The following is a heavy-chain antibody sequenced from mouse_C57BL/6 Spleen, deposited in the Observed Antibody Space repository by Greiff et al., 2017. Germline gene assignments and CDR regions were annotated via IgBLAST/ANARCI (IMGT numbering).Heavy chain of an antibody. Sequence: EVPLVESGGGLVKPGGSLKLSCAASGFTFSSYAMSWVRQTPEKRLEWVATISDGGSYTYYPDNVKGRFTISRDNAKNNLYLQMSHLKSEDTAMYYCARDITTGKGWYFDVWGTGTTVTVSS. D-gene: IGHD1-1*01. CDR1: GFTFSSYA. J-gene: IGHJ1*03. V-gene: IGHV5-4*01. CDR3: ARDITTGKGWYFDV. CDR2: ISDGGSYT.